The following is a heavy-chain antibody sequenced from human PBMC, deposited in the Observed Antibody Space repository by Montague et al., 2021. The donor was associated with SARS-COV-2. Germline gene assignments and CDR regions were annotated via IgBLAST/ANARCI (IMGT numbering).Heavy chain of an antibody. D-gene: IGHD2-15*01. J-gene: IGHJ3*02. CDR3: ARDTGISGALDI. CDR2: IYYSGST. Sequence: TLSLTCTVSGGSISSGCYYWSWISQHPGKGLESIGYIYYSGSTYYNPSLKSRVTISVDTSKNQFSLKLSSVTATDTAVYYGARDTGISGALDIWGQGTMVTVSS. CDR1: GGSISSGCYY. V-gene: IGHV4-31*03.